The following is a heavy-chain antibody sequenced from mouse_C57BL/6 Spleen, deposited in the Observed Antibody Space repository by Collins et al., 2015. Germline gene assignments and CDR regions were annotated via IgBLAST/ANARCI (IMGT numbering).Heavy chain of an antibody. J-gene: IGHJ2*01. CDR2: INPNNGGT. Sequence: VQLKQSGAELVRPGASVKISCKASGYTFTDYYMNWVKQSHGKSLEWIGDINPNNGGTSYNQKFKGKATLTVDKSSSTAYMELRSLTSEDSAVYYCARLAFDYWGQGTTLTVSS. V-gene: IGHV1-26*01. CDR3: ARLAFDY. CDR1: GYTFTDYY.